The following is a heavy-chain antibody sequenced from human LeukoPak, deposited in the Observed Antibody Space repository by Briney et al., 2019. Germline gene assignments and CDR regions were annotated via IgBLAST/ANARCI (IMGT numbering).Heavy chain of an antibody. CDR1: GFTFSSYA. D-gene: IGHD6-19*01. J-gene: IGHJ4*02. CDR2: ISYDGSNK. CDR3: VNGWDIDY. V-gene: IGHV3-30-3*01. Sequence: GGSLRLSCAASGFTFSSYAMHWVRPAPGKGLEWVAVISYDGSNKYYADSVKGRFTISRDNSKNTLYLQMSSLRAEDTAVYYCVNGWDIDYWGQGTLVTVSS.